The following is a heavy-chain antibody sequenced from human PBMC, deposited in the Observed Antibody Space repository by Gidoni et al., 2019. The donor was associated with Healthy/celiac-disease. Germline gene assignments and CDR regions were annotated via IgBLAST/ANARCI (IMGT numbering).Heavy chain of an antibody. Sequence: QVQLVQSGAEVKKPGSSVKVSCKASGGTFSSYAISWVRQAPGQGLEWMGGIIPIFGTANYAQKCQGRVTITADESTSTAYMELSSLRSEDTAVYYCASGVYGSGSYYNGTGGFDYWGQGTLVTVSS. D-gene: IGHD3-10*01. CDR3: ASGVYGSGSYYNGTGGFDY. J-gene: IGHJ4*02. CDR1: GGTFSSYA. V-gene: IGHV1-69*01. CDR2: IIPIFGTA.